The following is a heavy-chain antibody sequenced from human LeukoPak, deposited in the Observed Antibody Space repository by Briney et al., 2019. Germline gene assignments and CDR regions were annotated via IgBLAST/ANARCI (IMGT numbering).Heavy chain of an antibody. CDR3: ARGGLQQLVPYYYYYMDV. J-gene: IGHJ6*03. V-gene: IGHV4-4*07. CDR2: IYTSGST. Sequence: SETLSLTCTVSGASISTYYWSWIRQPAGKGLEWIGRIYTSGSTNYNPSLKSRVTISVDTSKNQFSLKLSSVTAADTAVYYCARGGLQQLVPYYYYYMDVWGKGTTVTISS. CDR1: GASISTYY. D-gene: IGHD6-13*01.